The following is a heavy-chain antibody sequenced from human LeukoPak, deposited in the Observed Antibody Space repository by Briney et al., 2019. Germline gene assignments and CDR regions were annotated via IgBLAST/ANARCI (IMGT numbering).Heavy chain of an antibody. V-gene: IGHV3-23*01. Sequence: GGPLRLSCAASGFTFSSYAMSWVRQAPGKGLEWVSSISGSDGSTYYADSVKGRFTISRDNSKNTLYLQMNSLRAEDTAVYYCARAGNTRFDYWGQGTLVTVSS. J-gene: IGHJ4*02. D-gene: IGHD2/OR15-2a*01. CDR3: ARAGNTRFDY. CDR1: GFTFSSYA. CDR2: ISGSDGST.